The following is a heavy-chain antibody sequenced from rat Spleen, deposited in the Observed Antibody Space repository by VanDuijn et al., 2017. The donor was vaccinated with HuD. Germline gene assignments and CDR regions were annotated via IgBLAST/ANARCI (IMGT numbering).Heavy chain of an antibody. CDR2: ISYDGGST. J-gene: IGHJ3*01. V-gene: IGHV5-20*01. Sequence: EVQLVESGGGLVRPGRSLKLSCAASGFTFSDYYMAWVRQAPTKGLEWVASISYDGGSTYYRDSVKGRFTISRDNAKSSLYLQMDSLRSEDTATYYCTTRGGQLFAYWGQGTLVTVSS. CDR1: GFTFSDYY. CDR3: TTRGGQLFAY. D-gene: IGHD1-2*01.